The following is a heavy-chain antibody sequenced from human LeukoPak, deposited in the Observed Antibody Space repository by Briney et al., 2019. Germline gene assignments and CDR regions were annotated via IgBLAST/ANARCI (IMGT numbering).Heavy chain of an antibody. D-gene: IGHD5-12*01. CDR2: ISSSSSYI. V-gene: IGHV3-21*01. Sequence: GGYLRLYCAASGFTFSSYSMNWVRQAPGKGLEWVSSISSSSSYIYYADSVKGRFTISRDNAKNSLYLQMNSLRAEDTAVYYCARDRGYEFDYWGQGTLVTVSS. J-gene: IGHJ4*02. CDR3: ARDRGYEFDY. CDR1: GFTFSSYS.